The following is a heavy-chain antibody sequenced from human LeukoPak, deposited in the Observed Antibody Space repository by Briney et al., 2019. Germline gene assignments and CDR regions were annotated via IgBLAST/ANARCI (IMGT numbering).Heavy chain of an antibody. CDR1: GFTFSIYG. J-gene: IGHJ5*02. V-gene: IGHV3-23*01. CDR3: AKDPRIVPAAKGWFDP. Sequence: PGGSLRLSCAASGFTFSIYGMSWVRQAPGKGLEWVSHISGSGLTTYYADSVKGRFSISRDKSKNTLYLQMNSLRAEDTAVYYCAKDPRIVPAAKGWFDPWGQGTLVTVSS. D-gene: IGHD2-2*01. CDR2: ISGSGLTT.